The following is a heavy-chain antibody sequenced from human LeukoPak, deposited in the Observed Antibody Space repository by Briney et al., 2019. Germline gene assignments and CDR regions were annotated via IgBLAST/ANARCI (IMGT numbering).Heavy chain of an antibody. V-gene: IGHV4-59*08. Sequence: PSETLSLTCTVAGGSISSYYWSWIRQPPGKGLEWIGYIYYSGSTNYNPSLKSQVTISVDTSKNQFSLKLSSVTAADTAVYYCARHSELGYCCGGSCEIDYWGQGTLVTVSS. D-gene: IGHD2-15*01. CDR2: IYYSGST. CDR1: GGSISSYY. CDR3: ARHSELGYCCGGSCEIDY. J-gene: IGHJ4*02.